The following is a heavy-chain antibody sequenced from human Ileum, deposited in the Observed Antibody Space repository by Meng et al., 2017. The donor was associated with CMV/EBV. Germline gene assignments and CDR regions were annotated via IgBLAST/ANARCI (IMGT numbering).Heavy chain of an antibody. CDR2: ISDSGIYT. Sequence: QVQLGGLGGRLVKPGGSLRLACAASGFTFSDYQINWIRQAPGKGLEWISYISDSGIYTKYTDSVKGRFTISRDNDKDSVYLQMDSLRDEDTAVYFCAREGGPKRFDSWGQGTLVTVSS. CDR1: GFTFSDYQ. J-gene: IGHJ4*02. CDR3: AREGGPKRFDS. D-gene: IGHD2-15*01. V-gene: IGHV3-11*06.